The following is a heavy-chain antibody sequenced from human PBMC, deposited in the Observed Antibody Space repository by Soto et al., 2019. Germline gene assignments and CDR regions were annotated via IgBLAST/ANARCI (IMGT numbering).Heavy chain of an antibody. D-gene: IGHD4-4*01. V-gene: IGHV3-33*01. CDR3: AREIDSNYDGMDV. CDR2: VWYDGSSK. CDR1: VFTFSNFG. J-gene: IGHJ6*01. Sequence: HPVGSLRLSCESSVFTFSNFGMNWVRHSPGKWLEWVARVWYDGSSKYYVDSVEGRFTISRDNSKETVYLQMNSLRAEDTGVYYCAREIDSNYDGMDVRGQRTTVTVSS.